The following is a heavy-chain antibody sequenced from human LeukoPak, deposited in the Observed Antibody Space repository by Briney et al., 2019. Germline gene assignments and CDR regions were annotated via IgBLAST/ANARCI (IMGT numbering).Heavy chain of an antibody. J-gene: IGHJ5*02. CDR1: GFTFSSYS. D-gene: IGHD3-22*01. CDR3: AREGHYDSSRFDP. CDR2: ISSSSSYI. Sequence: GGSLRLSCAASGFTFSSYSMNWVRQAPGKGLEWVSSISSSSSYIYYADSVKGRFTISRDNAKNSLYLQMNSLRAEDTALYYCAREGHYDSSRFDPWGQGTLVTVSS. V-gene: IGHV3-21*04.